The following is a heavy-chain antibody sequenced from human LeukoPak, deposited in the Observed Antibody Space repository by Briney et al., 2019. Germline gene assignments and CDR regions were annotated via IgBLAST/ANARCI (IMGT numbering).Heavy chain of an antibody. CDR1: GLTFSYYC. Sequence: GGSLSLFCAASGLTFSYYCMHWVRQAPGKGLEWVALIWSDGTISYYAESVKGRYTISRDNSTKTLYFQMNKLRAEDTAVYYCASFPGLDTPMLTEVLWGQGTLVTVSS. D-gene: IGHD5-18*01. CDR2: IWSDGTIS. CDR3: ASFPGLDTPMLTEVL. J-gene: IGHJ4*02. V-gene: IGHV3-33*01.